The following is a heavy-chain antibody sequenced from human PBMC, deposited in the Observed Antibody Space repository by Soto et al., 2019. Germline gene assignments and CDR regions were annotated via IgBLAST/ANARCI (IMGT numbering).Heavy chain of an antibody. CDR2: INHSGST. CDR3: ARAQRGSGYYGKNFAY. D-gene: IGHD3-3*01. V-gene: IGHV4-34*01. Sequence: SETLSLTCAVYGGSFSGYYWSWIRQPPGKGLEWIGEINHSGSTNYNPSLKSRVTISVDTSKNQFSLKLSSVTAADTAVYYCARAQRGSGYYGKNFAYWGQGTLVTVSS. CDR1: GGSFSGYY. J-gene: IGHJ4*02.